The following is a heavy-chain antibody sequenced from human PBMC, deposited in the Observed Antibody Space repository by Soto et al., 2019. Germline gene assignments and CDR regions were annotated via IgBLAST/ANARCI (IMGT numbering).Heavy chain of an antibody. J-gene: IGHJ4*02. CDR3: ARGRRTYYDSSGYQRPFDY. D-gene: IGHD3-22*01. Sequence: GASVKVSCKASGYTFTSYYMHWVRQAPGQGLEWMGIINPSGGSTSYAQKFQGRVTMTRDTSTSTVYMELSSLRSEDTAVYYCARGRRTYYDSSGYQRPFDYWGQGTLVTVSS. CDR1: GYTFTSYY. CDR2: INPSGGST. V-gene: IGHV1-46*01.